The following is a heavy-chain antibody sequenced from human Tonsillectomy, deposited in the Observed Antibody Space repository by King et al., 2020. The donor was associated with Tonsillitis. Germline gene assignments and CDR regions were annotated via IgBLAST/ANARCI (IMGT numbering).Heavy chain of an antibody. D-gene: IGHD2-21*01. CDR1: GFTFSSYA. CDR3: AKGLAYCGGDCSYGMDV. CDR2: IYSGGSST. V-gene: IGHV3-23*03. Sequence: VQLVESGGGLVQPGGSLRLSCAASGFTFSSYAMSWVRQAPGKGLEWVSVIYSGGSSTYYADSVKGRFTISRDNSKNTLYLQMNSLRAEGTAAYYCAKGLAYCGGDCSYGMDVWGQGTTVTVSS. J-gene: IGHJ6*02.